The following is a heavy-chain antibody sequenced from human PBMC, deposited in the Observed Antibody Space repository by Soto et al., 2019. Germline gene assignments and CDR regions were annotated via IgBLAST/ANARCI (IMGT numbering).Heavy chain of an antibody. CDR2: IIPIFGNI. J-gene: IGHJ3*02. CDR3: AREGLTFGPGAVGGAFDI. CDR1: GGTFDSNA. V-gene: IGHV1-69*12. D-gene: IGHD2-2*01. Sequence: QVQLVQSGTEVRKPGSSVKVSCKASGGTFDSNAISWVRLAPGQGLEWMGGIIPIFGNINNAQKFQDRVTIHADESANIGYMELSSLRSEDTAIYYCAREGLTFGPGAVGGAFDIWGQGTLVTVSS.